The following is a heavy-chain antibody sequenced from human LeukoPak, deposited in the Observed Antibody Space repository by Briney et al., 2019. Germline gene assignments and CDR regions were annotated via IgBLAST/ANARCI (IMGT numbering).Heavy chain of an antibody. V-gene: IGHV3-23*01. CDR1: GFNFSNYG. D-gene: IGHD1-26*01. CDR3: AKGRIVGATSVDY. J-gene: IGHJ4*02. CDR2: ISGSGVST. Sequence: GRSLRLSCAASGFNFSNYGMSWVRQAPGKGLEWVSVISGSGVSTYYADSVKGRFTISRDNFKNTLYLQMNSLRAEDTAVYYCAKGRIVGATSVDYWGQGTLVTVSS.